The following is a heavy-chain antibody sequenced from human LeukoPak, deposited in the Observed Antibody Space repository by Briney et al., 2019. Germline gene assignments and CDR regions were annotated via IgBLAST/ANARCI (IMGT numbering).Heavy chain of an antibody. CDR3: AREDPYSSSSTMLDY. J-gene: IGHJ4*02. V-gene: IGHV3-73*01. CDR1: GFTFSGSA. D-gene: IGHD6-6*01. CDR2: IRSKANSYAT. Sequence: GGSLRLSCAASGFTFSGSAMHWVRQASGKGLEWVGRIRSKANSYATAYAASVKGRFTISRDDSKNTAYLQMNSLKTEDTAVYYCAREDPYSSSSTMLDYWGQGTLVTVSS.